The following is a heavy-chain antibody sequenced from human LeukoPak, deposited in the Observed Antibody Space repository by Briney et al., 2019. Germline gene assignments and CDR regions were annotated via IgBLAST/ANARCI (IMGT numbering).Heavy chain of an antibody. CDR3: ATWRIQKIDY. D-gene: IGHD5-18*01. J-gene: IGHJ4*02. CDR1: GFTFSSYA. CDR2: ISSSGRTI. Sequence: GGSLRLSCAASGFTFSSYAMNWVRQAPGKGLEWVSYISSSGRTIHYADSVKGRFTISRDNAKNSLYLQMNSLRAEDTAVYYCATWRIQKIDYWGQGTLVTVSS. V-gene: IGHV3-48*03.